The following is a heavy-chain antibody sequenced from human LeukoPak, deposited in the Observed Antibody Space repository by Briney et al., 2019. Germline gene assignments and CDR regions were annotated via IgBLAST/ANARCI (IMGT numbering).Heavy chain of an antibody. CDR2: ITTSSTYI. CDR1: GFSFSTYN. J-gene: IGHJ6*03. CDR3: AKVGENSGWTPYEGNYYYYMDV. V-gene: IGHV3-21*04. Sequence: PGESLRLSCAASGFSFSTYNMNWVRQAPGKGLEWVSSITTSSTYIYYADSVKGRFTIYSDNSKNTLYLHMNRLRAEDTAVSYCAKVGENSGWTPYEGNYYYYMDVWGKGTTVTISS. D-gene: IGHD6-19*01.